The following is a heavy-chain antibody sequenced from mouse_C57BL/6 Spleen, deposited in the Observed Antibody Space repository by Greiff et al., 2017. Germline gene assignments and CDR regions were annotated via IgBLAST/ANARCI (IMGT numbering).Heavy chain of an antibody. CDR2: INPNNGGT. J-gene: IGHJ1*03. V-gene: IGHV1-18*01. D-gene: IGHD1-1*01. CDR1: GYTFTDYN. Sequence: EVQLHQSGPELVKPGASVKIPCKASGYTFTDYNMDWVKQSHGKSLEWIGDINPNNGGTIYNQKFKGKATLTVDKSSSTAYMELRSLTSEDTAVYYCARGYYGSSYWYFDVWGTGTTVTVSS. CDR3: ARGYYGSSYWYFDV.